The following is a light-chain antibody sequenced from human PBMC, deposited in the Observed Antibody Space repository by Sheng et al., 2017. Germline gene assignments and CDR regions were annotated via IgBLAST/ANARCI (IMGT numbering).Light chain of an antibody. Sequence: EIVLTQSPATLSLSPGESATLSCRASQSVATSLAWYQQKPGQAPRLLIYDASNRATGIPARFSGSGSGTDFSLTISSLGPEDFAVYYCQQYNNWPLTFGGGPRWRSN. J-gene: IGKJ4*01. CDR3: QQYNNWPLT. CDR1: QSVATS. V-gene: IGKV3-11*01. CDR2: DAS.